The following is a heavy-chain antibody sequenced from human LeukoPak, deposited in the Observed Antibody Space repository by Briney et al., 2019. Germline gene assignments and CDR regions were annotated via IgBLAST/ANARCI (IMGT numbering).Heavy chain of an antibody. D-gene: IGHD4-17*01. V-gene: IGHV1-3*01. CDR2: INAGNGNT. Sequence: ASVKVSFKASGYTFTSYAMHWVRQAPGQRLEWMGWINAGNGNTKYSQKFQGRVTITRDTSASTAYMELSSLRSEDTAVYYCARDVGGAMTTVTTFDYWGQGTLVTVSS. CDR3: ARDVGGAMTTVTTFDY. J-gene: IGHJ4*02. CDR1: GYTFTSYA.